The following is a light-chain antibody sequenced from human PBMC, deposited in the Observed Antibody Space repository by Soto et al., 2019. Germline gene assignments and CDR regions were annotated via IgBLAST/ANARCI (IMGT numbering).Light chain of an antibody. CDR1: QSVGNN. CDR3: QQHAHWPLT. V-gene: IGKV3-11*01. Sequence: EIVVTQSPATLSLSPVERCTLSCRASQSVGNNLAWYQQKPGQAPGLLIYEASTRATGIPARFSGSGSGTDFTLTISSLEPEDFAVYYCQQHAHWPLTFGGGTKVDIK. J-gene: IGKJ4*01. CDR2: EAS.